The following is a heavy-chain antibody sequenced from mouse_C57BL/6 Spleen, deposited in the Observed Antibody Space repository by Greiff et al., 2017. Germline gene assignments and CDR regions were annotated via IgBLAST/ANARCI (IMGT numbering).Heavy chain of an antibody. CDR3: ARAGFTTVVAGDAMDY. Sequence: VKLQESGAELVRPGASVKLSCKASGYTFTDYYINWVKQRPGQGLEWIARIYPGSGNTYYNEKFKGKATLTAEKSSSTAYMQLSSLTSEDSAVYFCARAGFTTVVAGDAMDYWGQGTSVTVSS. J-gene: IGHJ4*01. V-gene: IGHV1-76*01. CDR2: IYPGSGNT. D-gene: IGHD1-1*01. CDR1: GYTFTDYY.